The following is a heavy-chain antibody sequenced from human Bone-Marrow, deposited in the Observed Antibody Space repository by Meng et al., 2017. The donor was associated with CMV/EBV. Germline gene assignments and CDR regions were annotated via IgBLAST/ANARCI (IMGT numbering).Heavy chain of an antibody. CDR3: ARFVLTHYYYYGMDV. V-gene: IGHV3-11*04. CDR1: GFTFSDYY. Sequence: GESLKISCAASGFTFSDYYMSWIRQAPGKGLEWVSYISSSGSTIYYADSVKGRFTISRDNAKNSLYLQMNSLRAEDTAVYYCARFVLTHYYYYGMDVWGQGTTVTVSS. D-gene: IGHD2-8*01. CDR2: ISSSGSTI. J-gene: IGHJ6*02.